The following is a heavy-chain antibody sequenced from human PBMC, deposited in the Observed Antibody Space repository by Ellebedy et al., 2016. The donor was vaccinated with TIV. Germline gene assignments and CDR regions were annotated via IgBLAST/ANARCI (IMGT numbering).Heavy chain of an antibody. CDR1: AYTFTNYD. Sequence: AASVKVSCKASAYTFTNYDVHWVRQASGQGLEWMGWVNPKTGDTDCAQKFRGRVTMTRDTPNKTAYLAVTRLKFEDTAVYYCTRGGTKGGYTWFDPWGQGPLVIVSS. CDR2: VNPKTGDT. CDR3: TRGGTKGGYTWFDP. D-gene: IGHD6-19*01. V-gene: IGHV1-8*01. J-gene: IGHJ5*02.